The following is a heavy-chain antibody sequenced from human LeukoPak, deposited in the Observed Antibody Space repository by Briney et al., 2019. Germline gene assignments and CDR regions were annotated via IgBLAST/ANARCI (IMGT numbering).Heavy chain of an antibody. CDR1: GFTFSSYA. D-gene: IGHD3-16*01. J-gene: IGHJ4*02. V-gene: IGHV3-30-3*01. CDR3: ARDRSWGDSYYFDY. CDR2: IPYDGSNK. Sequence: GGSLRLSCAASGFTFSSYAMHWVRQAPGKGLEWVAVIPYDGSNKYYADSVKGRFTISRDNSKNTLYLQMNSLRAEDTAVYYCARDRSWGDSYYFDYWGQGTLVTVSS.